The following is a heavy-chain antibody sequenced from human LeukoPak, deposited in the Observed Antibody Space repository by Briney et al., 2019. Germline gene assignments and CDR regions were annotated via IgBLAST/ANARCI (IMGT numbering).Heavy chain of an antibody. CDR3: ARYMSDGYLADAFDI. CDR1: GGSISSSSYY. V-gene: IGHV4-39*01. J-gene: IGHJ3*02. CDR2: IYYSGST. D-gene: IGHD5-24*01. Sequence: PSETLSLTCTVSGGSISSSSYYWGWIRQPPGKGLEWIGSIYYSGSTYYNPSLKSRVTISVDTSKNQFSLKLSSVTAADTAVYYCARYMSDGYLADAFDIWGQGTMVTVSS.